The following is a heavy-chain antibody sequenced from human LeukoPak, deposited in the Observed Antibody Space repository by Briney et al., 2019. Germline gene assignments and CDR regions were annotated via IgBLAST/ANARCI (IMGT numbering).Heavy chain of an antibody. CDR1: GFTLSSYA. V-gene: IGHV3-23*01. CDR2: ISGSGGST. J-gene: IGHJ4*02. CDR3: EKRLGYNWRSPFDY. Sequence: PGGSLRLSCAASGFTLSSYAMSWVRQAPGKGLEWVSAISGSGGSTYYADSVKGRFTISRDNSKNTLYLQMNSLRAEDTAVYYCEKRLGYNWRSPFDYWGQGTLVTVSS. D-gene: IGHD1-20*01.